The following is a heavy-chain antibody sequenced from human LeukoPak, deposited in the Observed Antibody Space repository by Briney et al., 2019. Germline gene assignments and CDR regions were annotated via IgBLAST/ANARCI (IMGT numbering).Heavy chain of an antibody. CDR2: INHSGYT. V-gene: IGHV4-34*01. Sequence: PSETLSLTCAVYGESSFSSYYWSWIRQTPGGALEWIGEINHSGYTNYNPSLKSRVTLSIDTSKNQFSLRLNSVTAADTAVYYCSRQVVGNDYWGQGTWSPSPQ. CDR3: SRQVVGNDY. J-gene: IGHJ4*02. D-gene: IGHD3-22*01. CDR1: GESSFSSYY.